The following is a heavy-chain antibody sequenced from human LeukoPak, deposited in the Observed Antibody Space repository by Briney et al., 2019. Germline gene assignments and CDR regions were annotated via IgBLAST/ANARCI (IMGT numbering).Heavy chain of an antibody. CDR1: GFTFSNYW. V-gene: IGHV3-74*01. CDR3: ARDFMYSITCAGC. CDR2: IKTDGRST. Sequence: GSLRLSCAASGFTFSNYWMHWVRQVPGKGLMWVSRIKTDGRSTSYADSVKGRFTISRDNAKNTLYLQMNSLRVEDTAVYYCARDFMYSITCAGCWGQGTLVTVSS. J-gene: IGHJ4*02. D-gene: IGHD6-13*01.